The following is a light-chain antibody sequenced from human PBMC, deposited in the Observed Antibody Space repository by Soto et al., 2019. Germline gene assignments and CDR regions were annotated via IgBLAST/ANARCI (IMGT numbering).Light chain of an antibody. J-gene: IGLJ1*01. V-gene: IGLV2-23*01. Sequence: QSALTQPASVSGSHGQSITISCTGTSSDVGSYNLVSWYQQHPGKAPKHMIYEGSKRPSGVSNRFSGSKSGNTASLRISGLPAEDEANYYCCSYACSTTPYVFGTGTKLTVL. CDR2: EGS. CDR1: SSDVGSYNL. CDR3: CSYACSTTPYV.